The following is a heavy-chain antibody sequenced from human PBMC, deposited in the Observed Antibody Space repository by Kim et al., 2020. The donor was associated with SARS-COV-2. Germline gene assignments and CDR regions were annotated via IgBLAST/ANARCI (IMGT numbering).Heavy chain of an antibody. D-gene: IGHD3-22*01. CDR1: GYTFTSYG. V-gene: IGHV1-18*01. CDR2: ISAYNGNT. CDR3: ARGPHPYYYDSSGYFRSAFDI. Sequence: ASVKVSCKASGYTFTSYGISWVRQAPGQGLEWMGWISAYNGNTNYAQKLQGRVTMTTDTSTSTAYMELRSLRSDDTAVYYCARGPHPYYYDSSGYFRSAFDIWGQGTMVTVSS. J-gene: IGHJ3*02.